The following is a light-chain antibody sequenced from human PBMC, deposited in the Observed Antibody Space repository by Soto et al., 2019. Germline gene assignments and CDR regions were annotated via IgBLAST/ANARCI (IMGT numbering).Light chain of an antibody. CDR2: LNSDGSH. Sequence: QLVLTQSPSASASLGASVKLTCTLSSGHSSYAIAWHQQQPEKGPRYLMKLNSDGSHSKGDGIPDRFSGSSSGAERYLTISCLQSEDEADYYCQTWGTGPWVFGGGTKVTVL. CDR3: QTWGTGPWV. V-gene: IGLV4-69*01. CDR1: SGHSSYA. J-gene: IGLJ3*02.